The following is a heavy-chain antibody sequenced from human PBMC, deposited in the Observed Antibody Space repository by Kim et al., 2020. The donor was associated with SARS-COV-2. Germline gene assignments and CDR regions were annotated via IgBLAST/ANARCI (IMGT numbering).Heavy chain of an antibody. V-gene: IGHV4-4*07. J-gene: IGHJ5*02. CDR1: GGSISSYY. Sequence: SETLSLTCTVSGGSISSYYWSWIRQPAGKGLEWIGRIYTSGSTNYNPSLKSRVTMSVDTSKNQFSLKLSSVTAADTAVYYCARVEGNDFWSGYYTGFIWFDPWGQGTLVTVSS. CDR2: IYTSGST. D-gene: IGHD3-3*01. CDR3: ARVEGNDFWSGYYTGFIWFDP.